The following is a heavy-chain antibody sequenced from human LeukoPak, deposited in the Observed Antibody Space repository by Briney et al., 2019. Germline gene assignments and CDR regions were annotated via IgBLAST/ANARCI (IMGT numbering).Heavy chain of an antibody. D-gene: IGHD2-21*02. J-gene: IGHJ4*02. Sequence: GGSLRLSCAASGFTFSSYWMHWVRQTPGKGLVWVSRIDSDGSSTRYADSVKGRFTISRDNAKNTLYLQMNSLRVEDTAVYYCLRDREAVTAADSFDYWGQGTLVTVSS. CDR2: IDSDGSST. V-gene: IGHV3-74*01. CDR3: LRDREAVTAADSFDY. CDR1: GFTFSSYW.